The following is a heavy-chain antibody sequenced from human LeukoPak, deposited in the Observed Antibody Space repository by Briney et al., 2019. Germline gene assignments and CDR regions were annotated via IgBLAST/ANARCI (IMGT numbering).Heavy chain of an antibody. D-gene: IGHD2-21*02. CDR1: GFTVNNNY. V-gene: IGHV3-53*01. CDR3: ARVEGDYYYYYYMDV. Sequence: GGSLRLSCAAPGFTVNNNYMIWVRQAPGKGLEWVSLIYSGGTTYYADSVKGRFTISRDNSKNTLYLQMNSLRAEDTAVYYCARVEGDYYYYYYMDVWGKGTTVTVSS. CDR2: IYSGGTT. J-gene: IGHJ6*03.